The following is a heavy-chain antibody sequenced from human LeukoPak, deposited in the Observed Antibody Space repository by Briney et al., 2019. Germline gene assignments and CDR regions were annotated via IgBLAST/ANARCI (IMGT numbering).Heavy chain of an antibody. CDR1: GGSISSYY. J-gene: IGHJ4*02. CDR2: IYYSGST. Sequence: SETLSLTCTVSGGSISSYYWSWIRQPPGKGREWIGYIYYSGSTNYNPSLKSRVPISVDTSKNQFSLKLSSVTAADTAVYYCARVEAAEGFDYWGQGTLVTVSS. CDR3: ARVEAAEGFDY. D-gene: IGHD6-13*01. V-gene: IGHV4-59*01.